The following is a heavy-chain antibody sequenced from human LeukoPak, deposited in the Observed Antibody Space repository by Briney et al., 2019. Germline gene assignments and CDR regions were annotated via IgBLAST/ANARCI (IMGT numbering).Heavy chain of an antibody. D-gene: IGHD6-13*01. Sequence: ASVKVSCKASGYTFTGYYMHWVRQAPGQGLEWMGWINPNSGGTNYAQRFQGRVTMTRDTSISTAYMELSRLRSDDTAVYFCARVVYSSSWSFDYWGQGTLVTVSS. J-gene: IGHJ4*02. CDR2: INPNSGGT. CDR3: ARVVYSSSWSFDY. V-gene: IGHV1-2*02. CDR1: GYTFTGYY.